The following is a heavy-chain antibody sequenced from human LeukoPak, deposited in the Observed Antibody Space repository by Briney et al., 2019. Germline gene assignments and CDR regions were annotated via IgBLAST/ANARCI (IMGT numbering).Heavy chain of an antibody. CDR3: ARDDAGYSSGWYWVY. CDR2: ISSSGSIV. V-gene: IGHV3-48*03. J-gene: IGHJ4*02. D-gene: IGHD6-19*01. CDR1: GFTFSGYE. Sequence: GGNLRLSFAASGFTFSGYEMNWFRQYPGKGLEWVSYISSSGSIVYYADSVKGRYTISRDNAKNSLYLQMNSLRAEDTAVYYCARDDAGYSSGWYWVYWGQGTLVTVSS.